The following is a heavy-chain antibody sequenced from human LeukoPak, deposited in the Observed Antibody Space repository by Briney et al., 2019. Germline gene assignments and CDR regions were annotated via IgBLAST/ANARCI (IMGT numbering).Heavy chain of an antibody. D-gene: IGHD6-19*01. J-gene: IGHJ4*02. Sequence: ASVKVSCKASGYTFTSYAMNWVRQAPGQGLEWMGWINAGNGNTKYSQEFQGRVTITRDTSASTAYMELSSLRSEDMAVYYCARVAVAGTSSDYWGQGTLVTVSS. CDR2: INAGNGNT. CDR3: ARVAVAGTSSDY. CDR1: GYTFTSYA. V-gene: IGHV1-3*03.